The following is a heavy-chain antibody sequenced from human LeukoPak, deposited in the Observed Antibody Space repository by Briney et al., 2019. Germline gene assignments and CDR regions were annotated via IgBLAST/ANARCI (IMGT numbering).Heavy chain of an antibody. Sequence: ASVKVSCKASGYTFNDYYIHWVRQAPGQGLEWMAWINPNSGGTYYAQNFHDRITLTRDTSISTAYMELSRLRSDDTAIYYCARANALYCSSTSCLFDYWGQGTLVTVSS. J-gene: IGHJ4*02. CDR1: GYTFNDYY. V-gene: IGHV1-2*02. D-gene: IGHD2-2*01. CDR2: INPNSGGT. CDR3: ARANALYCSSTSCLFDY.